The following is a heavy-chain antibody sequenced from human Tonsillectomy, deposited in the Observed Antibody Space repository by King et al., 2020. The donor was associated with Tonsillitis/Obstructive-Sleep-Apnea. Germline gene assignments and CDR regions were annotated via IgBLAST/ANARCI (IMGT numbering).Heavy chain of an antibody. V-gene: IGHV4-34*01. D-gene: IGHD2-15*01. Sequence: VQLQQWGAGLLKPSETLSLTCAVYGGSFSGYYWSWIRQPPGKGLEWIGEINHSGSTNYNPSLKCRVTISVDTSKNQFSLKLSSVSAADTAVYYCARGDIVVVQSSLAGYYYYYMDVWGKGTTVTVSS. J-gene: IGHJ6*03. CDR2: INHSGST. CDR3: ARGDIVVVQSSLAGYYYYYMDV. CDR1: GGSFSGYY.